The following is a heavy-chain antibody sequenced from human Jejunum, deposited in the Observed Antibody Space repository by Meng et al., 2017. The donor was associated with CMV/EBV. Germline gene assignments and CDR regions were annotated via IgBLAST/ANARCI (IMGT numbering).Heavy chain of an antibody. V-gene: IGHV3-33*06. CDR1: GFTFKTSG. CDR3: AKEGSVYYSGLDV. CDR2: IWYDGSYK. Sequence: YGFTFKTSGMPWVRQAPGKGLEWVALIWYDGSYKYYGDSVTGRFTISRDNSKNTLYLDLDSLRAEDTAIYYCAKEGSVYYSGLDVWGQGTTVTVSS. J-gene: IGHJ6*02. D-gene: IGHD5/OR15-5a*01.